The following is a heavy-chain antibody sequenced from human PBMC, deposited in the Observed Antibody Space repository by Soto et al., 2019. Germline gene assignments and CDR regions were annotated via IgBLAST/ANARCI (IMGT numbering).Heavy chain of an antibody. CDR3: AKDLVGSNADYYDY. CDR1: GFTFSSYA. CDR2: ISGSGGST. D-gene: IGHD2-15*01. Sequence: GGSLRLSCAASGFTFSSYAMSWVRQAPGEGMEWVAAISGSGGSTYYADSVKGRFTISRENSKNTLYLQMNSLRAEDAAVYYCAKDLVGSNADYYDYWGQGTLVTVSS. V-gene: IGHV3-23*01. J-gene: IGHJ4*02.